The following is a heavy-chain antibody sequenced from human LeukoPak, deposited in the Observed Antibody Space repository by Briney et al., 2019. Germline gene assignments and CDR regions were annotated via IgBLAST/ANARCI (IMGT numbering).Heavy chain of an antibody. D-gene: IGHD5-12*01. CDR3: ARAGNSGYGKIDY. CDR2: IYSGGST. J-gene: IGHJ4*02. CDR1: GFTVSSNY. V-gene: IGHV3-66*01. Sequence: GGSLRLSCAASGFTVSSNYMSWVRQAPGKGLEWVSVIYSGGSTYYADSVKGRFTISRDNAKNTLYLQMNSLRAEDTAVYYCARAGNSGYGKIDYWGQGTLVTVSS.